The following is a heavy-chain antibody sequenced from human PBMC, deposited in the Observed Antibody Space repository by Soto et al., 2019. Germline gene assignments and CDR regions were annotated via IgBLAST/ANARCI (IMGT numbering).Heavy chain of an antibody. CDR2: IYYNGET. Sequence: SETLSLTCTVSGVSIRASSYYWGWIRQPPGKGLEWIGTIYYNGETFYHPSLTSRITMSIHTSKNQFSLNMTSVTAADTAVYYCARHGSYWGQGTLVTVSS. V-gene: IGHV4-39*01. CDR3: ARHGSY. CDR1: GVSIRASSYY. J-gene: IGHJ4*02.